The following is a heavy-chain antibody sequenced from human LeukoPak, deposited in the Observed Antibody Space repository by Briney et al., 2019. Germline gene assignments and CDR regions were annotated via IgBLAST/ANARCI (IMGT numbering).Heavy chain of an antibody. CDR2: IRSKANSYAT. J-gene: IGHJ6*02. CDR1: GFTFSGSA. Sequence: GGSLKPSCAASGFTFSGSAMHWVRQASGKGLEWVGRIRSKANSYATAYAASVKGRFTISRDDSKNTAYLQMNSLKTEDTAVYYCTRHDYYGMDVWGQGTTVTVSS. CDR3: TRHDYYGMDV. V-gene: IGHV3-73*01.